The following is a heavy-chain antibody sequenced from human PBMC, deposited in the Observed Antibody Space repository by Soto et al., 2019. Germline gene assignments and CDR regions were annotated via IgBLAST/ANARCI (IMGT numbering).Heavy chain of an antibody. CDR1: GFTFSSYS. CDR3: ARPLRSGSYSFDC. CDR2: ISSSSSYI. D-gene: IGHD1-26*01. Sequence: EVQLVESGGGLGKPGGSLRISCAASGFTFSSYSMNWVRQAPGKGLEWVSSISSSSSYIYYADSVKGRFTISRDNAKNSLYLQMNSLRAEDTAVYYCARPLRSGSYSFDCWGHRTLVTVSS. J-gene: IGHJ4*01. V-gene: IGHV3-21*01.